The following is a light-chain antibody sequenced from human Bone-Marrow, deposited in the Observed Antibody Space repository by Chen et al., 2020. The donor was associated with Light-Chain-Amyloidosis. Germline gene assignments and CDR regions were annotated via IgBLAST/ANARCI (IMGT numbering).Light chain of an antibody. CDR2: ANN. Sequence: QSVLPQPPSVSGAPGQRVTIACTGSSSNIGAGFDVHWYQRLPGTAPKLLISANNNRPAGVPDRFSGSQSGTSASLAITGLQAEDEADYYCQSDDNSLSGSRVFGGGTKLTVL. J-gene: IGLJ2*01. V-gene: IGLV1-40*01. CDR1: SSNIGAGFD. CDR3: QSDDNSLSGSRV.